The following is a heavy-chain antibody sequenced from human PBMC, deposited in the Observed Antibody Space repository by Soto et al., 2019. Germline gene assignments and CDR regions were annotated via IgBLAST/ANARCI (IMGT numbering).Heavy chain of an antibody. Sequence: SETLSLTCTVSGGSISRYYWSWIRQPPGRGLEYIGNIHYSGSTNYNPSLKSRVTMSVDTSKNQFSLKVNSVTAADTAVYFCARHYGSGSYPMDYWGQGTLVTVS. D-gene: IGHD3-10*01. CDR2: IHYSGST. J-gene: IGHJ4*02. V-gene: IGHV4-59*08. CDR1: GGSISRYY. CDR3: ARHYGSGSYPMDY.